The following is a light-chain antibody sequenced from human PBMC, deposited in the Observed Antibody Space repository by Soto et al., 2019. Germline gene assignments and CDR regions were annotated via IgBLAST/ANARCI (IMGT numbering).Light chain of an antibody. CDR3: SSFTSSSTPYV. V-gene: IGLV2-14*01. CDR1: ISDVGDYNF. J-gene: IGLJ1*01. Sequence: QSALTQPASVSGSPGQSITISCTGTISDVGDYNFVSWYQQHPGKAPKLMIYEVSNRPSGVSIRFSGSKSGNTASLTISGLQAEDEADYYCSSFTSSSTPYVFGTGTKVTVL. CDR2: EVS.